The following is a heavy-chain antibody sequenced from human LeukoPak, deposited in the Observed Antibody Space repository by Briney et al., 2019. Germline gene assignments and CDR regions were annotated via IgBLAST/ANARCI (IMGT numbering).Heavy chain of an antibody. D-gene: IGHD2-15*01. CDR2: VDQTGSP. J-gene: IGHJ6*03. CDR3: ARDLGGYPFFMDV. Sequence: SETLSLTCSVSGGSLRSDRHNWAWVRQSADKGLEHIGSVDQTGSPYYNPPLKSRVTISVDTSNKQFSLNLTSVTAADTAVYYCARDLGGYPFFMDVWGKEITVTVSS. CDR1: GGSLRSDRHN. V-gene: IGHV4-39*07.